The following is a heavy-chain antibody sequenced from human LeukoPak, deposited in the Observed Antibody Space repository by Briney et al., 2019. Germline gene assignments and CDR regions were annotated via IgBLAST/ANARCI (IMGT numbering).Heavy chain of an antibody. CDR1: GGTFSSYA. CDR2: IIPIFGTA. D-gene: IGHD3-10*01. V-gene: IGHV1-69*05. CDR3: ARAEYYYGSGRHYYYYYYMDV. J-gene: IGHJ6*03. Sequence: SVKVSCKASGGTFSSYAISWVRQAPGQGLEWMGGIIPIFGTANYAQKFQGRVTITTDESTSTAYMELCSLRSEDTAVYYCARAEYYYGSGRHYYYYYYMDVWGKGTTVTVSS.